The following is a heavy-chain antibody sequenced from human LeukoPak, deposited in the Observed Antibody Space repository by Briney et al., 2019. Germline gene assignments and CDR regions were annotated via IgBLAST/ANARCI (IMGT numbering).Heavy chain of an antibody. J-gene: IGHJ6*03. CDR3: ARGPAPAGDSSSWYRRGLGGFLANYYYYYYMDV. D-gene: IGHD6-13*01. CDR1: GYIFTGYY. V-gene: IGHV1-8*03. Sequence: ASVKVSCKASGYIFTGYYMHWVRQAPGQGLEWMGWMNPNSGNTGYAQKFQGGVTITRNTSISTAYMELSSLRSEDTAVYYCARGPAPAGDSSSWYRRGLGGFLANYYYYYYMDVWGKGTTVTVSS. CDR2: MNPNSGNT.